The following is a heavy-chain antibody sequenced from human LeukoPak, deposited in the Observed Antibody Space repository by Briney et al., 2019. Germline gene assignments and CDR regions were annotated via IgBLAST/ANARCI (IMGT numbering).Heavy chain of an antibody. Sequence: SETLSLTCAVYGGSFSGYYWSWIRQPPGKGLEYIGEINHSGSTNYNPSLKSRVTISVDTSKNQFSLKLSSVTAADTAVYYCARDSGSHYFDYWGQGTLVTVSS. CDR2: INHSGST. D-gene: IGHD2-21*01. J-gene: IGHJ4*02. CDR3: ARDSGSHYFDY. V-gene: IGHV4-34*01. CDR1: GGSFSGYY.